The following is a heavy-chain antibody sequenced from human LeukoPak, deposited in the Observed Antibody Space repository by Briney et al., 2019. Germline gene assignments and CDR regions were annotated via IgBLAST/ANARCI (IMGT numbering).Heavy chain of an antibody. CDR1: GYTFTSYY. CDR3: ARGRSGGMIVVVHPGAFDI. Sequence: ASVKVSCKASGYTFTSYYMHWVRQAPGQGLEWMGIINPSGGSTSYAQKFQGRVTMTRDMSTSTVYMELSSLRSEDTAVYYCARGRSGGMIVVVHPGAFDIWGQGTMVSVSS. CDR2: INPSGGST. D-gene: IGHD3-22*01. J-gene: IGHJ3*02. V-gene: IGHV1-46*01.